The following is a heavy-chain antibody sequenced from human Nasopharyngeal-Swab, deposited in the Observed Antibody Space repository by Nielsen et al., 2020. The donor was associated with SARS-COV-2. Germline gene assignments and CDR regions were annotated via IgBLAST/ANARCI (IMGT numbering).Heavy chain of an antibody. D-gene: IGHD1-14*01. Sequence: GESLKISCVASGVIFSKYWMQWVRQAPGKGLEWVALISHDGDVKYYADSVKGRFAISRDNSKNTVSLHVDSLRTEDTAVYYCATEGGTSGRAGYFDSWGQGTLVTVSS. CDR3: ATEGGTSGRAGYFDS. CDR2: ISHDGDVK. J-gene: IGHJ4*02. V-gene: IGHV3-30*03. CDR1: GVIFSKYW.